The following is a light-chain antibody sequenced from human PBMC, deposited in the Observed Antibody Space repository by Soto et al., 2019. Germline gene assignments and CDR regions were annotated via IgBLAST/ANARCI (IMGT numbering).Light chain of an antibody. Sequence: EMVLTQSPGTLSLSTGERATLSCRASQSVSTRSLAWYQQKPGQAPRLLISGASSRAADIPDRFSGSGSGTDFTLTINRLEPEDFAVYYCQQYDSSPRTFGQGTKVDIK. J-gene: IGKJ1*01. CDR3: QQYDSSPRT. V-gene: IGKV3-20*01. CDR1: QSVSTRS. CDR2: GAS.